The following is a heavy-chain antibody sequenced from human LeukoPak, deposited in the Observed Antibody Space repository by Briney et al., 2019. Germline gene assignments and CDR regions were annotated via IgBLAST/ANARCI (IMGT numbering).Heavy chain of an antibody. V-gene: IGHV1-46*01. Sequence: ASVKVSCKASGYTFTSYYMHWVRQAPGQGLEWMGIINPSGGSTSYAQKFQGRVTMTRDMSTSTVYMELSSLRSDDTAVYYCARDRVSWQLWFGEGFDIWGQGTMVTVSS. D-gene: IGHD3-10*01. CDR2: INPSGGST. CDR1: GYTFTSYY. CDR3: ARDRVSWQLWFGEGFDI. J-gene: IGHJ3*02.